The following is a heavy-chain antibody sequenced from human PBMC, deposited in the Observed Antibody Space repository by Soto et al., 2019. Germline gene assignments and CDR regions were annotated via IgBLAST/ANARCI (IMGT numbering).Heavy chain of an antibody. CDR3: AKYFYYSSGGYYDVMAV. J-gene: IGHJ6*02. CDR1: GFTFSSYW. D-gene: IGHD3-22*01. Sequence: SLRLSCAASGFTFSSYWMHWVRQAPGKGLVWVSRIKFDGSNTDYADSVKGRFTISRDNSKNTLYLQMNSLRAEDTAVYYCAKYFYYSSGGYYDVMAVWGQGTTVTVSS. CDR2: IKFDGSNT. V-gene: IGHV3-74*01.